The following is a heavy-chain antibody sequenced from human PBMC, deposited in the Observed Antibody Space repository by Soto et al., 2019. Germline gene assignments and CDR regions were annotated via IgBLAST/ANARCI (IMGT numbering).Heavy chain of an antibody. D-gene: IGHD6-13*01. J-gene: IGHJ4*02. Sequence: SETLSLTCTVSGGSISSYYWSWIRQPPGKGLEWIGYIYYSGSTNYNPSLKSRVTISEDTSRSQFSLKVNSMTAADTAVYYCAGYRREAVAGYTLDYWGQGILVTVSS. CDR3: AGYRREAVAGYTLDY. V-gene: IGHV4-59*01. CDR1: GGSISSYY. CDR2: IYYSGST.